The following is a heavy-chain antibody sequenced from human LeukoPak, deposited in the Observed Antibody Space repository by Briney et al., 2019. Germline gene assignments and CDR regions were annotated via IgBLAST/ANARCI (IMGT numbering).Heavy chain of an antibody. Sequence: ASVKVSCKVSGYTLTELSMHWVRQAPGKGLEWMGGFDPEDGETIYAQKFQGRVTMTEDTSTDTAYMELSSLRSEDTAVYYCATDPQSRNYYDSSGFPGYWGQGTLVTVSS. J-gene: IGHJ4*02. CDR2: FDPEDGET. CDR3: ATDPQSRNYYDSSGFPGY. V-gene: IGHV1-24*01. CDR1: GYTLTELS. D-gene: IGHD3-22*01.